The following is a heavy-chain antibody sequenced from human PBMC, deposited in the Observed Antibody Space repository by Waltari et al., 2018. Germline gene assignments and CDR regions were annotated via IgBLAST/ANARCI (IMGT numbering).Heavy chain of an antibody. D-gene: IGHD1-26*01. V-gene: IGHV3-7*01. CDR1: GFTFSSYW. CDR2: IQRDGNGK. Sequence: EVQLVESGGDLVQPGGSLRLSCAASGFTFSSYWLTWGRQAPGKGLEWVANIQRDGNGKYYADSVKGRFTISRDNAKNSLYLQMNSLRAEDTAVYYCARAYSGSYETWGQGTLVTVSS. J-gene: IGHJ3*01. CDR3: ARAYSGSYET.